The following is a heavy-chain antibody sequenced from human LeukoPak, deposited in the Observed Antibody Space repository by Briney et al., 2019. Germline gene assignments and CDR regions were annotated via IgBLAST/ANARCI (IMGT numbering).Heavy chain of an antibody. CDR1: GFTFSDYY. J-gene: IGHJ4*02. CDR3: ARDALGSYDY. CDR2: ISSSGSTM. D-gene: IGHD3-10*01. V-gene: IGHV3-11*01. Sequence: GGSLRLSCAASGFTFSDYYMFLIRQAPRKGLEWISYISSSGSTMYYADSVKGRFTISRDNAKNSLYLQMNSLRAEDTAVYYCARDALGSYDYWGQGTLVTVSS.